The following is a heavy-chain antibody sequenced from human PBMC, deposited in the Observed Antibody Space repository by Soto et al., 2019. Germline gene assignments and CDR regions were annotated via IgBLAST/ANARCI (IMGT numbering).Heavy chain of an antibody. V-gene: IGHV1-18*04. CDR2: ISAYNGNT. CDR1: GYTFTSYG. D-gene: IGHD2-8*01. J-gene: IGHJ6*02. Sequence: ASVKVSCKASGYTFTSYGISWVRQAPGQGLEWMGWISAYNGNTNYAQKLQGRVTMTTDTSTSTAYMELRSLRSDDTAVYYCARSGVAVRPSYSYYGVDVWGQGTTVTVS. CDR3: ARSGVAVRPSYSYYGVDV.